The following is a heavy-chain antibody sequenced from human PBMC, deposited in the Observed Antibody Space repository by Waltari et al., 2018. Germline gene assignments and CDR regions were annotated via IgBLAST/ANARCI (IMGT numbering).Heavy chain of an antibody. Sequence: QVQLQQWGAGLLKPSETLSLTCAVYGGSFTGYYWSLIRQPPGKGLEWFGEVNHKGDTNYNPSLKGGVSISVDSSKNQFSLRVSSVTAADMAVYYCARTPYSRLFDFWGQGTLVTVSS. V-gene: IGHV4-34*01. J-gene: IGHJ4*02. CDR2: VNHKGDT. D-gene: IGHD4-4*01. CDR3: ARTPYSRLFDF. CDR1: GGSFTGYY.